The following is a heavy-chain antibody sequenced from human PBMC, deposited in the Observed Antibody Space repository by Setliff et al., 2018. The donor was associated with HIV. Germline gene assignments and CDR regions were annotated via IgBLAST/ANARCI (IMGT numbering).Heavy chain of an antibody. D-gene: IGHD3-10*01. CDR1: GGSISSVGYY. V-gene: IGHV4-39*01. Sequence: SETLSLTCTVSGGSISSVGYYWGWIRQPPGKGLEWIGNIHYGGFFWYSPSLKSRVTISVDTSKNQFSLKLSSVTAADTAVYYCARPALGIGGGSRFDNWGQGTRVTVSS. CDR3: ARPALGIGGGSRFDN. J-gene: IGHJ4*02. CDR2: IHYGGFF.